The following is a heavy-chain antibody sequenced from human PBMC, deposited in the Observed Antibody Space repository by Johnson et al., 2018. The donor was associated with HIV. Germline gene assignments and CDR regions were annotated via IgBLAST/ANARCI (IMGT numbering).Heavy chain of an antibody. CDR2: IRYDGSNK. J-gene: IGHJ3*01. V-gene: IGHV3-30*02. CDR3: AKDYHDYDLENDALDV. D-gene: IGHD4-17*01. CDR1: GFTFSSYG. Sequence: QVQLVESGGGVVQPGGSLRLSCAASGFTFSSYGMHWVRQAPGKGLEWVAFIRYDGSNKYYADSVKGRFTISRDNSKNTLYLQMNSLRAEDTAVYYCAKDYHDYDLENDALDVWGQGTMVTVSS.